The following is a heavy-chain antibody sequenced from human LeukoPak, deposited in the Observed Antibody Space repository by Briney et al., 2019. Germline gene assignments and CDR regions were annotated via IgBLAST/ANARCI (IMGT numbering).Heavy chain of an antibody. Sequence: PGGSLRLSCAASGFTFSTYAMHWVRQAPGKGLEWVAVISYDGSSKYYADSVKGRFTISRDNSKNTLYLQMNSLRAEDTAVYYCGRDTDFDYWGQGTLVTVSS. CDR3: GRDTDFDY. J-gene: IGHJ4*02. CDR2: ISYDGSSK. CDR1: GFTFSTYA. V-gene: IGHV3-30*04.